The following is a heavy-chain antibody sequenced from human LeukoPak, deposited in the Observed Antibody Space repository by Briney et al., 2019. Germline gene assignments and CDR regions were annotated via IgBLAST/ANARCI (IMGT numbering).Heavy chain of an antibody. D-gene: IGHD6-13*01. CDR2: INHSGST. J-gene: IGHJ6*02. V-gene: IGHV4-34*01. Sequence: SETLSLTCAVYGGSFSVYYWSWIRQPPGKGLEWIGEINHSGSTNYNPSLKSRVTISVDTSKNQFSLKLSSVTAADTAVYYCARGGVAHSSSWYYYYYGMDVWGQGTTVTVSS. CDR1: GGSFSVYY. CDR3: ARGGVAHSSSWYYYYYGMDV.